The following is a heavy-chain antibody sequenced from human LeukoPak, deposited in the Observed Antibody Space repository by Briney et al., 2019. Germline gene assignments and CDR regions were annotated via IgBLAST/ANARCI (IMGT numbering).Heavy chain of an antibody. CDR1: GYTFTSYG. D-gene: IGHD3-3*01. V-gene: IGHV1-18*01. Sequence: ASVKVSCKASGYTFTSYGISWLRQAPGQGLEWMGWISAYNGNTNYAQKVQGRVTMTTDTSTSTAYMELRSLRSDDTALYYCARMSGDPQFFGVVTFFDYWGQGTLVTVSS. CDR3: ARMSGDPQFFGVVTFFDY. J-gene: IGHJ4*02. CDR2: ISAYNGNT.